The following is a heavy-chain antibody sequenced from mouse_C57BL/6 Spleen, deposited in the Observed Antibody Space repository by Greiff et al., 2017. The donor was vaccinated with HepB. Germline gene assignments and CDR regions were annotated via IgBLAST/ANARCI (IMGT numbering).Heavy chain of an antibody. J-gene: IGHJ2*01. CDR3: DRNTGKDDFDY. D-gene: IGHD4-1*01. Sequence: QVQLKQSGPGLVQPSQSLSITCTVSGFSLTSYGVHWVRQSPGKGLEWLGVIWSGGSTDYNAAFISRLSISKDNSKSQVFFKMNILQADAPAIYYCDRNTGKDDFDYWGQGTTLTVSS. V-gene: IGHV2-2*01. CDR2: IWSGGST. CDR1: GFSLTSYG.